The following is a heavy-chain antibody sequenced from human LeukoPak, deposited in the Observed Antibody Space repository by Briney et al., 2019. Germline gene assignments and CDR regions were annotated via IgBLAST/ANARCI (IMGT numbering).Heavy chain of an antibody. CDR1: GGSISSYC. V-gene: IGHV4-4*07. CDR2: IYSSGRT. J-gene: IGHJ5*02. Sequence: PSETLSLTCTVSGGSISSYCWSWIRQPAGEGLEWIGRIYSSGRTHYSPSLKSRVAISVDTSKNRFSLRLSSVTAADTAVYYCARDLGGSYSSETWFDPWGQGTLVTVSS. D-gene: IGHD1-26*01. CDR3: ARDLGGSYSSETWFDP.